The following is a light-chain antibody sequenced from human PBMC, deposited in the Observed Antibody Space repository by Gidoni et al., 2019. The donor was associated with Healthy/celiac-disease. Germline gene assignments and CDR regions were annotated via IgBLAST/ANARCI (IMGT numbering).Light chain of an antibody. CDR1: QSVSSSY. CDR2: GAS. V-gene: IGKV3-20*01. Sequence: SPGERATLSCRASQSVSSSYLAWYQQKPGQAPRLLIYGASSRATGIPDRFSGSGSGTDFTLTISRLEPEDFAVYYCQQYGSSPRTFGPGTKVEIK. J-gene: IGKJ1*01. CDR3: QQYGSSPRT.